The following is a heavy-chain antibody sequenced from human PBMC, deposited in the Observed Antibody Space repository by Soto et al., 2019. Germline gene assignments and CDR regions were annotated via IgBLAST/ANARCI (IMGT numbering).Heavy chain of an antibody. Sequence: QVQLQESGPGLVKPSETLSLTCTVSRVSISDYFWSWIRQPPGKGLEWIGYIFHTGSTNYNPSLKSRVTISLDTSQKQFSLKLNSVTAADTAVYYCATQRLCTGGHCWNWFDPWGQGALVTVSS. V-gene: IGHV4-4*09. CDR3: ATQRLCTGGHCWNWFDP. D-gene: IGHD2-8*02. J-gene: IGHJ5*02. CDR2: IFHTGST. CDR1: RVSISDYF.